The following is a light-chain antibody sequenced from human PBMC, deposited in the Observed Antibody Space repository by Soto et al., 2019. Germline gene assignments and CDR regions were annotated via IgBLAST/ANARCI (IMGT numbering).Light chain of an antibody. J-gene: IGKJ5*01. Sequence: DIQVTQTPSSLSASVGDRVTITCRASQGISDSLAWYQQKPGKVPKLLIYAASTLQSGVPSRFSGSGSGTDFTLSTSSLQPEDVATYYCQKYNSAPPTFGQGTRLDIK. CDR3: QKYNSAPPT. CDR1: QGISDS. CDR2: AAS. V-gene: IGKV1-27*01.